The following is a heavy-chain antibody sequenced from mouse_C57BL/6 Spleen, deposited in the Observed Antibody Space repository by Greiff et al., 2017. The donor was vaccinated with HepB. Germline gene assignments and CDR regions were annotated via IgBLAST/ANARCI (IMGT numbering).Heavy chain of an antibody. CDR3: AREKGRSFDY. V-gene: IGHV5-4*01. D-gene: IGHD3-3*01. CDR1: GFTFSSYA. J-gene: IGHJ3*01. CDR2: ISDGGSYT. Sequence: EVMLVESGGGLVKPGGSLKLSCAASGFTFSSYAMSWVRQTPEKRLEWVATISDGGSYTYYPDNVKGRFTISRDNAKNNLYLQMSHLKSEDTAMYYCAREKGRSFDYWGQGTLVTVSA.